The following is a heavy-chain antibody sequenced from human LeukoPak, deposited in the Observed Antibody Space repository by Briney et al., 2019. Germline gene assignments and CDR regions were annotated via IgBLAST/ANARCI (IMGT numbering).Heavy chain of an antibody. D-gene: IGHD3-10*01. CDR2: IYHSGST. V-gene: IGHV4-30-2*01. J-gene: IGHJ4*02. CDR1: GGSISSGGYS. CDR3: ARSRGGGAKLYYFDY. Sequence: SQTLSLTCAASGGSISSGGYSWSWIRQPPGKGLEWIGYIYHSGSTYYNPPLKSRVTISVDRSKNQFSLKLSSVTAADTAVYYCARSRGGGAKLYYFDYWGQGTLVTVSS.